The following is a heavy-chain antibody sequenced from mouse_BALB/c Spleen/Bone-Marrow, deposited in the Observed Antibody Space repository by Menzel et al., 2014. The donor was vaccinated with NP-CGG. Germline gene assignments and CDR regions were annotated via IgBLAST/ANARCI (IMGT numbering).Heavy chain of an antibody. D-gene: IGHD1-2*01. CDR3: ARMHYYGYVAY. J-gene: IGHJ3*01. V-gene: IGHV4-1*02. CDR1: GFDFSRYW. Sequence: EVNVVESGGGRMQPGGSLKLSCADSGFDFSRYWMSWVRQAPGKGLEWIGEINPDSSTINYTPSLKDKFIISRGNAKNTLYLQMSKVRSEDTALYYCARMHYYGYVAYWGQGTLVTVSA. CDR2: INPDSSTI.